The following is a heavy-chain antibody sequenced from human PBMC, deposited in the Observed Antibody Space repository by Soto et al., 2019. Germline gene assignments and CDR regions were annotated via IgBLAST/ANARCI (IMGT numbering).Heavy chain of an antibody. D-gene: IGHD3-16*01. CDR2: ISYDGSNK. CDR3: AIRGAGGFDY. CDR1: GFTFSSYG. Sequence: QVQLVESGGGVVQPGRSLRLSYAASGFTFSSYGMHWVRQAPGKGLEWVAVISYDGSNKYYADSVKGRFTISRDNSKNTLYLQMNSLRAEDTAVYYCAIRGAGGFDYWGQGTLVTVSS. V-gene: IGHV3-30*03. J-gene: IGHJ4*02.